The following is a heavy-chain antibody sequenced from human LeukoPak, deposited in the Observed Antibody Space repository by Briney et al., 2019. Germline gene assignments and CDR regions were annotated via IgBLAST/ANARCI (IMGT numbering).Heavy chain of an antibody. CDR1: GFTFSNAW. J-gene: IGHJ4*02. V-gene: IGHV3-15*01. D-gene: IGHD3-22*01. CDR2: IKSKTDGGTT. Sequence: PGGSLRLSCAASGFTFSNAWMSWVRQAPGKGLEWVGRIKSKTDGGTTDCAAPVKGRFTISRDNSKNTLYLQMNSLRAEDTAVYYCAKDVDYYDSSGYYQSYFDYWGQGTLVTVSS. CDR3: AKDVDYYDSSGYYQSYFDY.